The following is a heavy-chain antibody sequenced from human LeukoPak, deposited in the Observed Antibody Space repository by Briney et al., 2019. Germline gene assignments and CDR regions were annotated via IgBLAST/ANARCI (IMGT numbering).Heavy chain of an antibody. V-gene: IGHV3-30*03. J-gene: IGHJ6*02. Sequence: GRSLRLSCAASGFTFSSYGMHWVRQAPGKGLEGVAVISYNGSNKYYADSVKGRFTISRDNSKNTLYLQMNSLRAEDTAVYYCAGEWLHYYYYGMDVWGQGTTVTVSS. CDR1: GFTFSSYG. CDR2: ISYNGSNK. D-gene: IGHD5-12*01. CDR3: AGEWLHYYYYGMDV.